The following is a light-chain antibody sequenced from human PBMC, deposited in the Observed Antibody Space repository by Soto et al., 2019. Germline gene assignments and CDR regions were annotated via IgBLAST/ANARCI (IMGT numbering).Light chain of an antibody. Sequence: EIVMTQSPATLSVSPVERATLSGMASQSVSSNLAWYQQKPGQAPRLLIYGASTRATGIPASFIGNGSGTEFTLTASRLEPGDFAVYYCQHFGGTTFTFGQGTRLEIK. J-gene: IGKJ5*01. V-gene: IGKV3-15*01. CDR1: QSVSSN. CDR2: GAS. CDR3: QHFGGTTFT.